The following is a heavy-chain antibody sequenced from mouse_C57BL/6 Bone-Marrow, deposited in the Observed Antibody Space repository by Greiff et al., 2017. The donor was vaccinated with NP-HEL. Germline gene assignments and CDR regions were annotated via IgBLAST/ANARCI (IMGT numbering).Heavy chain of an antibody. CDR2: IDPSDSYT. Sequence: QVQLQQSGAELVKPGASVKLSCKASGYTFTSYWMQWVKQRPGQGLEWIGEIDPSDSYTNYNQKFKGKATLTVDTSSSTAYMQLSSLTSEDSAVYYCAGSLLCYFDYWGQGTTLTVSS. CDR1: GYTFTSYW. J-gene: IGHJ2*01. D-gene: IGHD2-1*01. CDR3: AGSLLCYFDY. V-gene: IGHV1-50*01.